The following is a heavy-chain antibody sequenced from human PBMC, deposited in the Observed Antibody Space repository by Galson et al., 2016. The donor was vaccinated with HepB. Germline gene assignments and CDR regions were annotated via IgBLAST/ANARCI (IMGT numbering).Heavy chain of an antibody. CDR2: ISGSGGST. CDR3: ARTGQTWLLFDY. CDR1: GFSFSNSG. D-gene: IGHD3-22*01. J-gene: IGHJ4*02. V-gene: IGHV3-23*01. Sequence: SLRLSCAASGFSFSNSGMSWVRQAPGRGLEWVSAISGSGGSTYYADSVKGRFTISRDNSKNTLYLQMNSLRAEDTAVYYCARTGQTWLLFDYWGQGALVTVSS.